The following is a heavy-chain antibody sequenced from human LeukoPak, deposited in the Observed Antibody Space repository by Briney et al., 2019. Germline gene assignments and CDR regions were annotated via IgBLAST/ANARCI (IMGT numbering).Heavy chain of an antibody. D-gene: IGHD7-27*01. V-gene: IGHV3-30*02. CDR2: IRYDGSNK. J-gene: IGHJ4*02. CDR3: ARAQPNETGAFDY. CDR1: GFTFSSYG. Sequence: GGSLRLSCAASGFTFSSYGMHWVRQAPGKGLEWVAFIRYDGSNKYYADSVKGRFTISRENAKNSLYLQMNSLRAGDTAVYYCARAQPNETGAFDYWGQGTLVTVSS.